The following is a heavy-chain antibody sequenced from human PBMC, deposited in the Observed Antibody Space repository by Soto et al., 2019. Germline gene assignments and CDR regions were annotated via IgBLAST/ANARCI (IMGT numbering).Heavy chain of an antibody. Sequence: GTPAKFSCKASGGTFSSYAISWVRQAPGQGLEWMGWINPNSGATKYAPKFQGRVTMTRDTSNRTAYLELSRLTSDDTAIYYCARGGGTTLAPLPWGQGTPVTVSS. V-gene: IGHV1-2*02. CDR3: ARGGGTTLAPLP. CDR2: INPNSGAT. J-gene: IGHJ5*02. CDR1: GGTFSSYA. D-gene: IGHD3-16*01.